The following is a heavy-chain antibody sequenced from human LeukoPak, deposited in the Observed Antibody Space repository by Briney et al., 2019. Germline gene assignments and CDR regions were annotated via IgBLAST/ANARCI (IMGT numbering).Heavy chain of an antibody. CDR2: ISWDGGST. Sequence: PGGSLRLSCAASGFTFDDFAMHWVRQAPGKGLEWVSLISWDGGSTYYADSVKGRFTISRDNSKNSLYLQMNSLRAEDTALYYCAKEVAMTRDYYYCMDVWGKGTTVTVSS. CDR1: GFTFDDFA. CDR3: AKEVAMTRDYYYCMDV. V-gene: IGHV3-43D*03. J-gene: IGHJ6*03. D-gene: IGHD4-11*01.